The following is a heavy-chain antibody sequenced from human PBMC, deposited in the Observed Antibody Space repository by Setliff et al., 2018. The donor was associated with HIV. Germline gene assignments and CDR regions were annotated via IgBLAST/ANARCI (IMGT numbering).Heavy chain of an antibody. J-gene: IGHJ4*02. D-gene: IGHD3-22*01. CDR1: GFTFGDYA. Sequence: HPGGSLRLSCTASGFTFGDYAMSWFRQAPGKGLEWVGFIRSKAYGGTTEYAASVKGRFTISRDDSKSIAYLQMNSLKTEDTAVYYCTRELYYDSSGYLLLPVGYWGQGTLVTVSS. CDR3: TRELYYDSSGYLLLPVGY. CDR2: IRSKAYGGTT. V-gene: IGHV3-49*03.